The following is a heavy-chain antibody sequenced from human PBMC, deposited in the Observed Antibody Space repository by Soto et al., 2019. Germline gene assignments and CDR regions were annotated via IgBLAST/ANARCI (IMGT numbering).Heavy chain of an antibody. J-gene: IGHJ4*02. D-gene: IGHD4-17*01. CDR1: GGSVSSGSYY. CDR2: IYYSGST. V-gene: IGHV4-61*01. CDR3: ASNGRSHYGDYLCYFDY. Sequence: KSSETLSLTCTVSGGSVSSGSYYWSWIRQPPGKGLEWIGYIYYSGSTNYNPSLKSRVTISVDTSKNQFSLKLSSVTAADTAVYYCASNGRSHYGDYLCYFDYWGQGTLVTVSS.